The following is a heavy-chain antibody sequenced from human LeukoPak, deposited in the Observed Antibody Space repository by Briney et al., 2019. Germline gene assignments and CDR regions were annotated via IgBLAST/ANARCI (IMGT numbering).Heavy chain of an antibody. Sequence: GESLKISCKGSGYSFTTYWIGWVRQMPGKGLGWMGLIYPGDSDTRYSPSFQGQVTISADKTISTAYLQWSSLKASDTAMYYCARQPGYSYGRGYAFDMWGQGTMVTVSS. CDR2: IYPGDSDT. J-gene: IGHJ3*02. CDR1: GYSFTTYW. CDR3: ARQPGYSYGRGYAFDM. V-gene: IGHV5-51*01. D-gene: IGHD5-18*01.